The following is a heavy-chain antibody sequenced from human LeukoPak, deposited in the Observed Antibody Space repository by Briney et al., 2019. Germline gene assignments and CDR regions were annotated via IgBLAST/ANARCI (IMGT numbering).Heavy chain of an antibody. D-gene: IGHD3/OR15-3a*01. CDR3: ARDLVVWTGYYPFDY. CDR2: INTNTGNP. CDR1: GYTFTGYT. Sequence: GASVKISCKASGYTFTGYTMNWVRQAPGQGLEWMGWINTNTGNPTYAQGFTGRFVFSLDTSVSTAYLQISSLKAEDTAVYYCARDLVVWTGYYPFDYWGQGTLVTVSS. J-gene: IGHJ4*02. V-gene: IGHV7-4-1*02.